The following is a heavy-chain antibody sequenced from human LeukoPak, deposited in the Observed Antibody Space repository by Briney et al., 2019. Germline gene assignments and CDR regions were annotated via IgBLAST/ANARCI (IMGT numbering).Heavy chain of an antibody. J-gene: IGHJ4*02. Sequence: GGSLRLSCAASGFTFSSYAMSWVRQAPGKGLEWVSAISGSGSSTYYADSVKGRFTISRDNSKNTLYLQMNSLRAEDTAVYYCATRKNEIYYFDYWGQGTLVTVSS. CDR3: ATRKNEIYYFDY. V-gene: IGHV3-23*01. CDR1: GFTFSSYA. CDR2: ISGSGSST. D-gene: IGHD1-1*01.